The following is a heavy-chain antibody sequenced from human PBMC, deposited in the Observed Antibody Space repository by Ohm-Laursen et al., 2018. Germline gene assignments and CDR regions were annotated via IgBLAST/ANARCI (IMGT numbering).Heavy chain of an antibody. CDR2: INPNSGGT. J-gene: IGHJ4*02. Sequence: ASVKVSCKASGYTFTGYYMHWVRQAPGQGLEWMGWINPNSGGTNYAQKFQGRVTMTRDTSISTAYMELSGLTSDDTAVYYCASWGWGYNNGRVFDYWGQGTLVTVSS. CDR3: ASWGWGYNNGRVFDY. CDR1: GYTFTGYY. V-gene: IGHV1-2*02. D-gene: IGHD1-14*01.